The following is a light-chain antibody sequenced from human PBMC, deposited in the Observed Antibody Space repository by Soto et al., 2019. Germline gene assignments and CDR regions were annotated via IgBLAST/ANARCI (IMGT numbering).Light chain of an antibody. J-gene: IGKJ5*01. CDR3: MQCLQTPII. Sequence: DIVMTQSPLSLPVTPGEAASISCRSSQSLLHSNGYNYLDWYLQKPGQSPQLLIYLGSNRASGVPDRFSGSGSGTDFTLKISRVEAEDVGIYYCMQCLQTPIIFGQGTRLEMK. V-gene: IGKV2-28*01. CDR2: LGS. CDR1: QSLLHSNGYNY.